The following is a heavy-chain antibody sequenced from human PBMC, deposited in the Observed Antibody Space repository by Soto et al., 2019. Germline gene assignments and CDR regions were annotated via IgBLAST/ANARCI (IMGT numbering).Heavy chain of an antibody. J-gene: IGHJ5*02. Sequence: ASVNVSCKASGYTFTSYGISWVRQAPGQGLEWMGWISAYNGNTNYAQKLQGRVTMTTDTSTSTAYMELRSLRSDDTAVYYCARDTYYDFWSGNNWFDPWGQGTLVTV. D-gene: IGHD3-3*01. CDR1: GYTFTSYG. V-gene: IGHV1-18*01. CDR2: ISAYNGNT. CDR3: ARDTYYDFWSGNNWFDP.